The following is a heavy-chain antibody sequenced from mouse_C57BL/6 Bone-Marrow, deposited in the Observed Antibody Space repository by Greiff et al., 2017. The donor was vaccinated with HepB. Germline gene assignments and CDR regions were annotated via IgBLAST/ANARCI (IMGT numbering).Heavy chain of an antibody. V-gene: IGHV1-76*01. CDR2: IYPGSGNT. CDR3: ARGYYGSSKFKFAY. J-gene: IGHJ3*01. D-gene: IGHD1-1*01. CDR1: GYTFTDYY. Sequence: VQVVESGAELVRPGASVKLSCKASGYTFTDYYINWVKQRPGQGLEWIARIYPGSGNTYYNEKFKGKATLTAEKSSSTAYMQLSSLTSEDSAVYFCARGYYGSSKFKFAYWGQGTLVTVSA.